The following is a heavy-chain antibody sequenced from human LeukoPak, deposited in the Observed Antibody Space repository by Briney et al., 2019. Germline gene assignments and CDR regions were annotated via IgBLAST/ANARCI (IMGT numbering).Heavy chain of an antibody. D-gene: IGHD2-21*02. CDR3: ARGDRYYYYMDV. J-gene: IGHJ6*03. CDR2: ISGSGGST. CDR1: GFTFSSYA. Sequence: GGSLRLSCAASGFTFSSYAMSWVRQAPGKGLEWVSAISGSGGSTYYADSVKGRFTISRDNAKNSLYLQMNSLRAEDTAVYYCARGDRYYYYMDVWGKGTTVTVSS. V-gene: IGHV3-23*01.